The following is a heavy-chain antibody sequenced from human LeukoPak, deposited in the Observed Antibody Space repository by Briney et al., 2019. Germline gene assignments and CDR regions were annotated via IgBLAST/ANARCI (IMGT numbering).Heavy chain of an antibody. D-gene: IGHD3-3*01. CDR2: IYYSGST. V-gene: IGHV4-31*03. CDR1: GGSISSGGYY. Sequence: SETLSLTCTVSGGSISSGGYYWSWIRQHPGKGLEWIGYIYYSGSTYYNPSLKSRVTISVDTSKNQFSLKLSSVTAADTAVYYCARSYDFWSGYYFDYWGQGTLVTVSS. CDR3: ARSYDFWSGYYFDY. J-gene: IGHJ4*02.